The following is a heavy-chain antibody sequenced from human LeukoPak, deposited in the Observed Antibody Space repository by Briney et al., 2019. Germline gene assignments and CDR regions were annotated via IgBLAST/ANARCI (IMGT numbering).Heavy chain of an antibody. Sequence: GGSLRLSCAASGFTFSSYAMHWVRQAPGKGLEWVAVISYDGSNKYYADSVKGRFTISRDNSKNTLYLQMNSLRAEDTAVYYCAKDRGIQLWLMGDYYYGMDVWGQGTTVTVSS. V-gene: IGHV3-30-3*01. CDR2: ISYDGSNK. J-gene: IGHJ6*02. CDR1: GFTFSSYA. CDR3: AKDRGIQLWLMGDYYYGMDV. D-gene: IGHD5-18*01.